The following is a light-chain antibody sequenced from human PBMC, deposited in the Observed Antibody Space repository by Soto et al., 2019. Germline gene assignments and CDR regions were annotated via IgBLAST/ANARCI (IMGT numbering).Light chain of an antibody. CDR3: QQRSNWLFT. J-gene: IGKJ3*01. V-gene: IGKV3-11*01. CDR2: DAS. Sequence: EIVLTQSPATLSSSPGERATLSCRASQSVSSYLAWYQQKPGQAPRLLIYDASNRATGIPARFSGSVSGTDFTLTISSLEPEDFAVYYCQQRSNWLFTFGPGTKVDIK. CDR1: QSVSSY.